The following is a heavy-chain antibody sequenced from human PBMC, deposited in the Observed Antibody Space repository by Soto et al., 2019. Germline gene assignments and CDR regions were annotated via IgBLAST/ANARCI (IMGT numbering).Heavy chain of an antibody. CDR2: ISGSTGKT. J-gene: IGHJ6*04. Sequence: LSRAASGFTFRSCAMSWVRQAPGRVLEWVSVISGSTGKTYYADSVKGRFTISRDNSKNTLSLQMNSPRGEDTAVYFCGKNRGSGSRYYFNMEDWGEATRVTVSS. CDR3: GKNRGSGSRYYFNMED. CDR1: GFTFRSCA. D-gene: IGHD3-10*01. V-gene: IGHV3-23*01.